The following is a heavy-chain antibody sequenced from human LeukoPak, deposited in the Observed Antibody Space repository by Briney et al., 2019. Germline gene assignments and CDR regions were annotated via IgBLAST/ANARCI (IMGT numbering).Heavy chain of an antibody. V-gene: IGHV3-53*01. Sequence: GGSLRLSCAASGFTITTNYMNWVRQAPGKGLEWVSVIYGDDETNYADSVKGRFTISRDNSKNTLYLQMNSLRADDTAVYYCARQAPGGAAVGNNWFDPWGQGTLVTVSS. CDR3: ARQAPGGAAVGNNWFDP. J-gene: IGHJ5*02. CDR2: IYGDDET. CDR1: GFTITTNY. D-gene: IGHD6-13*01.